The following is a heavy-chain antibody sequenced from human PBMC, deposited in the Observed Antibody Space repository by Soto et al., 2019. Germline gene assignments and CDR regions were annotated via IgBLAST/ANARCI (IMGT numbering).Heavy chain of an antibody. CDR1: GYSFTSYW. D-gene: IGHD3-3*01. V-gene: IGHV5-10-1*01. CDR3: ARHSPPFWSGDYYGMEV. Sequence: VESLKISCKGSGYSFTSYWISWVRQIPWKGLEWMGRIDPSDSYTNYSPSFQGHVTISADKSISTAYLQWSSLKASDTAMYYCARHSPPFWSGDYYGMEVWGHGTPVNVS. J-gene: IGHJ6*02. CDR2: IDPSDSYT.